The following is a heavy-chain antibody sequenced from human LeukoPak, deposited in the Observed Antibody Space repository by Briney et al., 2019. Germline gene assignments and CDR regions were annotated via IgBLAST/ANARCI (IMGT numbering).Heavy chain of an antibody. CDR2: INHVGRT. V-gene: IGHV4-34*01. D-gene: IGHD5-12*01. CDR1: GGSFRVYY. J-gene: IGHJ4*02. CDR3: ARGSASGIYPIDY. Sequence: PSETLSLTCAVYGGSFRVYYWSWIRQPPGKGLECIAEINHVGRTNYNPSLKSRATISIDTSKNQVLLKLSSVTAADTAVYYCARGSASGIYPIDYWGQGTLVTVSS.